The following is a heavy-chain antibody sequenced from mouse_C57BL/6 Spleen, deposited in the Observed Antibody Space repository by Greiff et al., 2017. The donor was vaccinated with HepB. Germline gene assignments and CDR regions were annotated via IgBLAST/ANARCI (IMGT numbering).Heavy chain of an antibody. J-gene: IGHJ3*01. CDR3: ARSGGSSYDWFAY. Sequence: EVKLQESGPELVKPGASVKISCKASGYSFTDYNMNWVKQSNGKSLEWIGVINPNYGTTSYNQKFKGKATLTVDQSSSTAYMQFNSLTSEDSAVYYCARSGGSSYDWFAYWGQGTLVTVSA. D-gene: IGHD1-1*01. CDR2: INPNYGTT. CDR1: GYSFTDYN. V-gene: IGHV1-39*01.